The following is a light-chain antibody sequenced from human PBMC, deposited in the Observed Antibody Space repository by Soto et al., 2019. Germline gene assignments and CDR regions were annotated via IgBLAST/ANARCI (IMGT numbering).Light chain of an antibody. V-gene: IGKV3-11*01. CDR1: QSASSY. CDR3: QQRSNWPIT. Sequence: EIVLTQSPATLSLSPGERATLSCRASQSASSYLAWYQQKPGQAPRLLIYDASNGATGIPARFSGSGSGTDFTLTISSLEPEDFAVYYCQQRSNWPITFGQGTRLEIK. J-gene: IGKJ5*01. CDR2: DAS.